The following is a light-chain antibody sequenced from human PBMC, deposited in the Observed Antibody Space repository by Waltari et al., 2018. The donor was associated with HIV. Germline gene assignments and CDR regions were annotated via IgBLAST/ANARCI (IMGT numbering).Light chain of an antibody. CDR1: ALPTQY. CDR2: KDT. V-gene: IGLV3-25*03. Sequence: SSELTQPPSVSVSPGPPVRITCSGDALPTQYTSWYQQKPGQPPVLVMYKDTQRSSGTPERFSGSSSGTTVTLTITAVRAEDEAYYYCQSGDNKLTSVFFGGGTRLTVL. J-gene: IGLJ2*01. CDR3: QSGDNKLTSVF.